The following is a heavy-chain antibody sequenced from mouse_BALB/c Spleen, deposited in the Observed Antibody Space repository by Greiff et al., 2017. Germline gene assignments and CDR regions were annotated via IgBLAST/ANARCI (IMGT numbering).Heavy chain of an antibody. CDR3: ARKAYGNSPYYAMDY. Sequence: QVQLKESGPGLVQPSQSLSITCTVSGFSLTSYGVHWVRQAPGKGLEWLGVIWSGGSTDYNAAFISRLSISKDNSKSQVFFKMNSLQANDTAIYYCARKAYGNSPYYAMDYWGQGTSVTVSS. D-gene: IGHD2-1*01. CDR1: GFSLTSYG. J-gene: IGHJ4*01. CDR2: IWSGGST. V-gene: IGHV2-2*02.